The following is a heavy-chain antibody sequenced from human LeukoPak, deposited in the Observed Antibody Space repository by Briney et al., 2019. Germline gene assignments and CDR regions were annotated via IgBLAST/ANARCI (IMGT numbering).Heavy chain of an antibody. CDR1: GFTFTNAW. D-gene: IGHD1-20*01. V-gene: IGHV3-15*07. J-gene: IGHJ4*02. CDR3: STLTSRGLSDS. CDR2: IKSKADGETI. Sequence: KSGGSLRLSCAASGFTFTNAWMNWVRQAPGKGLEWVGRIKSKADGETIDYAAPVKGRFTFSRDDSKNMPYLQMNSLKSEDTAVYYCSTLTSRGLSDSWGQGTLVTVSS.